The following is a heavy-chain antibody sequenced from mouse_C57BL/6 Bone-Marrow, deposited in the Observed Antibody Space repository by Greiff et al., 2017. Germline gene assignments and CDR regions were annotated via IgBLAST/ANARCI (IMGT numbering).Heavy chain of an antibody. J-gene: IGHJ2*01. CDR2: IDPENGDT. V-gene: IGHV14-4*01. CDR1: GFNIKDDY. D-gene: IGHD1-1*01. Sequence: EVKLVESGAELVRPGASVKLSCTASGFNIKDDYMHWVKQRPEQGLEWIGWIDPENGDTEYASKFQGKATITADTSSNTAYLQLSSLTSEDTAVYYCTTPFTTVVATDFDYWGQGTTLTVSS. CDR3: TTPFTTVVATDFDY.